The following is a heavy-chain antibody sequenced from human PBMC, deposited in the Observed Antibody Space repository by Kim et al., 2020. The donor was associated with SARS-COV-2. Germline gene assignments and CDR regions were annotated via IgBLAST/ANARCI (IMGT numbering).Heavy chain of an antibody. CDR2: IYSGGST. J-gene: IGHJ4*02. V-gene: IGHV3-53*01. CDR3: ASPEENRKIWFGELSG. CDR1: GFTVSSNY. Sequence: GGSLRLSCAASGFTVSSNYMSWVRQAPGKGLEWVSVIYSGGSTYYADSVKGRFTISRDNSKNTLYLQMNSLRAEDTAVYYCASPEENRKIWFGELSGWGQGTLVTVSS. D-gene: IGHD3-10*01.